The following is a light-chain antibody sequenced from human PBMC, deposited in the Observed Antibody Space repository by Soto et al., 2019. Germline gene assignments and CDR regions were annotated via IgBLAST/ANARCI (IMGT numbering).Light chain of an antibody. CDR3: QQYNNGPRT. CDR2: GAT. Sequence: EIVMTQAPATLSVSPGDRATLSCRASQSVNILLAWYQQNPGQAPRLLIHGATTRATGIPARFSGSGSGTEFTLTIRSLQSEDFAVYYCQQYNNGPRTFGQGTKVEIK. V-gene: IGKV3-15*01. J-gene: IGKJ1*01. CDR1: QSVNIL.